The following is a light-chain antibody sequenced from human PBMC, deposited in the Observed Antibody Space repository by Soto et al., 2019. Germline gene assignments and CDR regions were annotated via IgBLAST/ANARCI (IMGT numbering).Light chain of an antibody. J-gene: IGKJ2*01. CDR3: QQYDNVPYT. CDR2: DAS. Sequence: DIQMTQSPSSLSASVGDRVTITCQVSQDISNYLNWYQQKPGKAPKLLIYDASNLETGVPSRFSASGSGTDFTFTISSLQPEDIATYYCQQYDNVPYTFGQGTKLEIK. CDR1: QDISNY. V-gene: IGKV1-33*01.